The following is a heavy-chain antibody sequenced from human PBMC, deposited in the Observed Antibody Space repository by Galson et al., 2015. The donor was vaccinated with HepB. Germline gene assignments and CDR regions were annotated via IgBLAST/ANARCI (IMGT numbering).Heavy chain of an antibody. CDR1: GFTFNIYA. CDR2: ISSGGTT. J-gene: IGHJ1*01. D-gene: IGHD6-13*01. CDR3: AKDRDSNWFEKYFQH. Sequence: SLRLSCAASGFTFNIYAMSWVRLAPGKGPEWVSAISSGGTTYYADSVKGRFTISRDNSKNTLSLQMNSLRAEDTAVYYCAKDRDSNWFEKYFQHWGQGTLVTVSS. V-gene: IGHV3-23*01.